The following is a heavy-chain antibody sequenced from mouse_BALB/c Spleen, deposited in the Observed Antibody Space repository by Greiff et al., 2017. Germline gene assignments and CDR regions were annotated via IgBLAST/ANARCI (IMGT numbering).Heavy chain of an antibody. D-gene: IGHD1-1*01. CDR3: TTLTTGFAY. Sequence: VQLQQSGAELVKPGASVKLSCKASGYTFTSYYMYWVKQRPGQGLEWIGEINPSNGGTNFNEKFKSKATLTVDKSSSTAYMQLSSLTSEDSAVYDCTTLTTGFAYWGQGTLVTVSA. V-gene: IGHV1S81*02. CDR1: GYTFTSYY. CDR2: INPSNGGT. J-gene: IGHJ3*01.